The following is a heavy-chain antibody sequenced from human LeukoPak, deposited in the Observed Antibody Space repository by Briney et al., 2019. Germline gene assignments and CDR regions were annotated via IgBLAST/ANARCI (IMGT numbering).Heavy chain of an antibody. CDR1: GFTXTNAW. Sequence: SLRLSCAASGFTXTNAWMNWVRQAPGKGLEWVSAISGSGGSTYYADSVKGRFTISRDNSKNTLYLQMNSLRAEDTAVYYCAKDLVGALAFDIWGQGTKVTVSS. CDR3: AKDLVGALAFDI. D-gene: IGHD1-26*01. V-gene: IGHV3-23*01. CDR2: ISGSGGST. J-gene: IGHJ3*02.